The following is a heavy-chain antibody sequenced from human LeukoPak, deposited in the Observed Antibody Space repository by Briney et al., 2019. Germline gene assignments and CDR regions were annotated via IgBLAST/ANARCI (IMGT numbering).Heavy chain of an antibody. CDR2: INHSGST. Sequence: PSETLSLTCAVYGGSFSGYYWSWIRQPPGKGLEWIGEINHSGSTNYNPSLKSRVTISVDTSKNQFSLKLSSVTAADTAVYYCARTCGGSCYPPHRGYFQHWGQGTLVTVSS. D-gene: IGHD2-15*01. V-gene: IGHV4-34*01. CDR1: GGSFSGYY. CDR3: ARTCGGSCYPPHRGYFQH. J-gene: IGHJ1*01.